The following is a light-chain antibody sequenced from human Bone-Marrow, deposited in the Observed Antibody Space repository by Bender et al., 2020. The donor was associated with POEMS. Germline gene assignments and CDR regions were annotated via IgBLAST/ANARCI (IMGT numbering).Light chain of an antibody. CDR1: ALPKDY. Sequence: SDELTQPPSVSVSPGETARITCSGDALPKDYAYWYQVRPGQAPTRVIRKDTERPSGSPERFSGSRSGTTVTLTISGAQAEDEADYYCQSADTSSTYVVFGGGTKLTVL. CDR3: QSADTSSTYVV. CDR2: KDT. J-gene: IGLJ2*01. V-gene: IGLV3-25*02.